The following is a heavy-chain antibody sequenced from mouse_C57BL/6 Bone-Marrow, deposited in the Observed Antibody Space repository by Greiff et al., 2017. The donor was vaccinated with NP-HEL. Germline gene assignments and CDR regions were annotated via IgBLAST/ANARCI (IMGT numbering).Heavy chain of an antibody. J-gene: IGHJ2*01. V-gene: IGHV1-76*01. CDR3: ARSSYYYGSSYGY. D-gene: IGHD1-1*01. Sequence: VQLQQSGAELVRPGASVKLSCKASGYTFTDYYINWVKQRPGQGLEWIARIYPGSGNTYYNEKFKGKATLTAEKSSSTAYMQLSSLTSEDSAVYFCARSSYYYGSSYGYWGQGTTLTVSS. CDR1: GYTFTDYY. CDR2: IYPGSGNT.